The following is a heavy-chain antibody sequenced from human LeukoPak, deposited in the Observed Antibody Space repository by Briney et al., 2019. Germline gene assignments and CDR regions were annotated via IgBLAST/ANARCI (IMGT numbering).Heavy chain of an antibody. CDR1: GYTFTGYY. J-gene: IGHJ4*02. CDR3: ARDCSSTSCYLDY. V-gene: IGHV1-2*02. D-gene: IGHD2-2*01. Sequence: GASVKVSCKASGYTFTGYYMHWVRQAPGQGLEWMGWINPNSGGTNYAQKFQGRVTMTRDTSTSTVYMELSSLRSEDTAVYYCARDCSSTSCYLDYWGQGTLVTVSS. CDR2: INPNSGGT.